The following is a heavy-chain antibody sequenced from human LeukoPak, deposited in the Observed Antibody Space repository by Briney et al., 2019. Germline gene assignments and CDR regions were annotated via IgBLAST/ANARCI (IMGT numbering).Heavy chain of an antibody. CDR3: AREPDIAGSYYFDY. Sequence: GGSLRLSCAASGFTFSSYSMNWVRQAPGKGLEWVSSISSSSSYIYYADSVKGRFTISRDNDKKSLSLQMNSLRAEDTAVYYCAREPDIAGSYYFDYWGQGTLVTVSS. CDR2: ISSSSSYI. CDR1: GFTFSSYS. D-gene: IGHD6-13*01. V-gene: IGHV3-21*01. J-gene: IGHJ4*02.